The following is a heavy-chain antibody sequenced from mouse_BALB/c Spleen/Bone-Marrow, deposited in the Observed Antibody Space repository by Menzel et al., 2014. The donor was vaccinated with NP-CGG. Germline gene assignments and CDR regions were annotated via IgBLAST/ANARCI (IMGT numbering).Heavy chain of an antibody. J-gene: IGHJ3*01. Sequence: EVKLVESGGGLVQPGGSLKLSCAASGFTFSNCGMSWVRQTPDKRLDLVATINSNGGTTYYPDSVQGRFTISRDNAKNTLYLQMSSLKSEDTAMYFCARGLYYVAYGPGFAYWGQGTLVTGSA. CDR3: ARGLYYVAYGPGFAY. V-gene: IGHV5-6-3*01. D-gene: IGHD2-13*01. CDR1: GFTFSNCG. CDR2: INSNGGTT.